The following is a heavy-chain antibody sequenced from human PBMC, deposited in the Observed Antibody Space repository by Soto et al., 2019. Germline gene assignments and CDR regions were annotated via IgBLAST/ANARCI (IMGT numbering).Heavy chain of an antibody. CDR2: IYYSGST. J-gene: IGHJ4*02. CDR3: ARLLEWLSPPDY. Sequence: SETLSLTCTVSGGSISSYYWSWIRQPPGKGLGWIGYIYYSGSTNYNPSLKSRVTISVDTSENQFSLKLSSVTAADTAVYYCARLLEWLSPPDYWGQGTLVTSPQ. V-gene: IGHV4-59*01. D-gene: IGHD3-3*01. CDR1: GGSISSYY.